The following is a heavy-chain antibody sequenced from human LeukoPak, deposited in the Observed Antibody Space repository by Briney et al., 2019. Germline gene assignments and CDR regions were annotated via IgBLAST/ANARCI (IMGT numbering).Heavy chain of an antibody. CDR2: ISSSSSTI. CDR3: AKDLSGWSYYFDY. D-gene: IGHD3-10*01. V-gene: IGHV3-48*01. Sequence: GSLRLSCAASGFTFSSYSMNWVRQAPGKGLEWVSYISSSSSTIYYADSVKGRFTISRDNAKNSLYLQMNSLRAEDTALYYCAKDLSGWSYYFDYWGQGTLVTVSS. J-gene: IGHJ4*02. CDR1: GFTFSSYS.